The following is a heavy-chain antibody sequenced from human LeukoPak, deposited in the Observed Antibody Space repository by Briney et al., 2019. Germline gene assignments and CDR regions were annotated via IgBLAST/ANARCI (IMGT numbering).Heavy chain of an antibody. CDR2: ISGNGGRT. V-gene: IGHV3-23*01. CDR1: GFTFSIYG. J-gene: IGHJ4*02. CDR3: AKDNSKYGFDY. Sequence: GGSLRLSCAASGFTFSIYGMSWVRQAPGKGLEWVSAISGNGGRTYPADSVKGRLTISRDNSKNTLYLQMNSLRAEDTAVYYCAKDNSKYGFDYWGQGTLVTVSS. D-gene: IGHD2-2*01.